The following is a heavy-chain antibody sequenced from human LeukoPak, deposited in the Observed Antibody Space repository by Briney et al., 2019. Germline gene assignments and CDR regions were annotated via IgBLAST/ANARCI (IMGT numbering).Heavy chain of an antibody. D-gene: IGHD4-23*01. CDR3: ARVARYDYGGIEYFQH. J-gene: IGHJ1*01. CDR2: IYSGGST. V-gene: IGHV3-66*01. CDR1: GFTVSSNY. Sequence: GGSLRLSCAASGFTVSSNYMSWVRQAPGKGLEWVSVIYSGGSTSYAASVKGRFTISRDNSKNTLYLQMNSLRAEDTAVYYCARVARYDYGGIEYFQHWGQGTLVTVSS.